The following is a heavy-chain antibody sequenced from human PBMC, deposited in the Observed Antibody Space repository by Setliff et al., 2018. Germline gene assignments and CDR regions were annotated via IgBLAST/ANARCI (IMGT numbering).Heavy chain of an antibody. CDR1: GGSISSSSYY. Sequence: SGTLSLTCTVSGGSISSSSYYWNWIRQPPGKGLEWIGYIYYSGNSNYDTNYNPSLKSRVTILSDTSKNQFSLKLSSVTAADTAVYYCARAQTSHYYFYYGMDVWGQGTTVTVSS. CDR3: ARAQTSHYYFYYGMDV. V-gene: IGHV4-61*01. J-gene: IGHJ6*02. CDR2: IYYSGNSNYDT.